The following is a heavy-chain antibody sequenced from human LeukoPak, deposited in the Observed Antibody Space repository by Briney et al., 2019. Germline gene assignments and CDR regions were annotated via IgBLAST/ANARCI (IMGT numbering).Heavy chain of an antibody. D-gene: IGHD2-15*01. V-gene: IGHV3-30-3*01. CDR1: GFAFSSLA. CDR3: ARVGSRYCSGANCYDGF. Sequence: GGSLRLSCAVSGFAFSSLAMHWVRQASGKGLEWVAFISYDGNNQYYADSVKGRFTISRDNSKNTLYLQMNNLRAEDTAIYYCARVGSRYCSGANCYDGFWGQGTLVSVSS. CDR2: ISYDGNNQ. J-gene: IGHJ4*02.